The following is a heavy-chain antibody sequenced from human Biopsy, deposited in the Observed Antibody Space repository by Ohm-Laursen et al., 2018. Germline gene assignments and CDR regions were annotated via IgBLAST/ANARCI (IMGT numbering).Heavy chain of an antibody. Sequence: GTLSLTCTVSGDSIGTFYWNWIRQPPGKGLEWIGDITQSGSTNYSPSLKSRVTISVDTAKKQFSLSLRSVTAADTAVYYCARVPLPGIGAAYQGRFLYGMDVWGQGTTVSVSS. J-gene: IGHJ6*02. D-gene: IGHD6-13*01. V-gene: IGHV4-34*01. CDR2: ITQSGST. CDR1: GDSIGTFY. CDR3: ARVPLPGIGAAYQGRFLYGMDV.